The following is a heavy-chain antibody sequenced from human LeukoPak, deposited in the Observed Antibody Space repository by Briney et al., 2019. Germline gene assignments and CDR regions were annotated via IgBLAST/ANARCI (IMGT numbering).Heavy chain of an antibody. Sequence: GGSLRLSCAASGFTSDDYDMHWVRQAPGKGLEWVSGIRWNSDIMGYADSVKGRFTISRDNAKNSLYLQMNSLRGEDTALYYCTKADCRGDCRTSDFWGQGTLVTVSS. CDR3: TKADCRGDCRTSDF. CDR2: IRWNSDIM. CDR1: GFTSDDYD. V-gene: IGHV3-9*02. J-gene: IGHJ4*02. D-gene: IGHD2-21*02.